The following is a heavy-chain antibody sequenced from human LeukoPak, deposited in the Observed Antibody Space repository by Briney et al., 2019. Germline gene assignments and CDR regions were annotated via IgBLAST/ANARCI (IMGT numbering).Heavy chain of an antibody. CDR1: GDSVSSSNYY. J-gene: IGHJ4*02. V-gene: IGHV4-39*07. CDR3: ARGPLAAD. D-gene: IGHD6-25*01. Sequence: SETQSLTCTVFGDSVSSSNYYWAWFRQPPGKGLDWIGSLYYDGRTYYSPSLESRVTVSVDTSKNQFSLKLSSVTAADTAVYYCARGPLAADWGQGTLVTVSS. CDR2: LYYDGRT.